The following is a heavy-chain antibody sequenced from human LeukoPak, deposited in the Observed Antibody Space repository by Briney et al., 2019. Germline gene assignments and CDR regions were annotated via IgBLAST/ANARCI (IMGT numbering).Heavy chain of an antibody. CDR2: IWYDGSNK. CDR1: GFTFSSYG. CDR3: ARDYGSGSYLLYYFDS. V-gene: IGHV3-33*01. Sequence: GRSLRLSCAASGFTFSSYGMHWVRQAPGKGLEWVAVIWYDGSNKYYAASVKGRFTISRDNSKNTLYLQMNSLRAEDTAVYYCARDYGSGSYLLYYFDSWGQGTLVTVSS. D-gene: IGHD3-10*01. J-gene: IGHJ4*02.